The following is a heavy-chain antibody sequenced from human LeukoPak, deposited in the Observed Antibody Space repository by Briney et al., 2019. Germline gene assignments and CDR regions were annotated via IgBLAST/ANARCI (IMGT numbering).Heavy chain of an antibody. D-gene: IGHD5-12*01. J-gene: IGHJ4*02. Sequence: GGSLRLSCAASGFTFSSYAMSWVRQAPGKGLEWVAVISYDGSNKYYADSVKGRFTISRDNSKNTLYLQMNSLRAEDTAVYYCAKSGSLYDYWGQGTLVTVSS. V-gene: IGHV3-30*18. CDR1: GFTFSSYA. CDR3: AKSGSLYDY. CDR2: ISYDGSNK.